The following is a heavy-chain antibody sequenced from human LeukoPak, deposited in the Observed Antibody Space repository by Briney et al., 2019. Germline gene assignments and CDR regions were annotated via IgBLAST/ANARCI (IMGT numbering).Heavy chain of an antibody. CDR2: IKPDGGAM. CDR1: GFALSSHW. CDR3: ARASLTGRALDY. Sequence: GGSLRLSCAASGFALSSHWMNWVRQAPGKGLEWVANIKPDGGAMFYVDSVKGRFIISRDNAKNSVDLQMNSLRAGDAAVYYCARASLTGRALDYWGQGILVTVSS. D-gene: IGHD1-1*01. J-gene: IGHJ4*02. V-gene: IGHV3-7*04.